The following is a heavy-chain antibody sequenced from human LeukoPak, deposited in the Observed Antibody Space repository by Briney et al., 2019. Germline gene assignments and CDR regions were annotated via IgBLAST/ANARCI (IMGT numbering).Heavy chain of an antibody. CDR2: ISSSSSYI. J-gene: IGHJ4*02. Sequence: GGSLRLSCAASGFTFSSYSMNWVRQAPGKGLEWVSSISSSSSYIYYADSVKGRFTISRDNAKNSLYLQMNSLRAEDTAVCYCARAISYGRPYFDYWGQGTLVTVSS. D-gene: IGHD5-18*01. CDR3: ARAISYGRPYFDY. CDR1: GFTFSSYS. V-gene: IGHV3-21*01.